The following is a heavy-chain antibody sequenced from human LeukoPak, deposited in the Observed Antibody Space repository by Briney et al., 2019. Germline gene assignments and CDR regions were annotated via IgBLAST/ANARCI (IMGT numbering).Heavy chain of an antibody. J-gene: IGHJ6*03. CDR3: SKAAGYCSSTSCYLTAPDYYYYMDV. CDR2: IIPIFGTA. CDR1: GGTFSSYA. Sequence: ASVNVSCKASGGTFSSYAIRWVRQAPGQGREWMGGIIPIFGTANYAQKFQGRVTIIMDESPRPAYIELRLLSSEDPAVYYFSKAAGYCSSTSCYLTAPDYYYYMDVWGKGTTVTVSS. D-gene: IGHD2-2*01. V-gene: IGHV1-69*05.